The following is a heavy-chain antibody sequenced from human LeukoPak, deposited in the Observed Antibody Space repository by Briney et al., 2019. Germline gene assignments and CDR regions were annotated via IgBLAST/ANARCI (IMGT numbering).Heavy chain of an antibody. CDR3: ARDGTDSGSINY. Sequence: GRSLRLSCAAPGFTFSSYAMHWVRQAPGKGLEWVAVISYDGSNKYYADSVKGRFTISRDNSKNTLYLQMNSLRAEDTAVYYCARDGTDSGSINYWGQGTLVTVSS. V-gene: IGHV3-30*01. D-gene: IGHD1-26*01. CDR2: ISYDGSNK. J-gene: IGHJ4*02. CDR1: GFTFSSYA.